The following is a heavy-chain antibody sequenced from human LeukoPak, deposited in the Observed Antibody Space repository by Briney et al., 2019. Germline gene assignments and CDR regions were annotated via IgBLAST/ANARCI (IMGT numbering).Heavy chain of an antibody. J-gene: IGHJ4*02. V-gene: IGHV4-59*12. D-gene: IGHD3-22*01. CDR1: GGSMSSYY. Sequence: SETLSLTCTVSGGSMSSYYWNWIRQPPGKGLEWIGYIYYSGSTNYNPSLKSRVTISVDTSKNQFSLKLSSVTAADTAVYYCARVEYYDSSDYWGQGTLVTVSS. CDR3: ARVEYYDSSDY. CDR2: IYYSGST.